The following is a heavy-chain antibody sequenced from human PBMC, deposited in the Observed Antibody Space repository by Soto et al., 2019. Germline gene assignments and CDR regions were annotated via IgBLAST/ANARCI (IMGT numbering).Heavy chain of an antibody. J-gene: IGHJ4*02. CDR1: GGSFSGYY. CDR3: ATGVVVPAAIMLYYLDY. V-gene: IGHV4-34*01. Sequence: SETLSLTCAVYGGSFSGYYWSWIRQPPGKGLEWIGEINHSGSTNYNPSLKSRVTISVDTSKNQFSLKLSSVTAADTAVYYCATGVVVPAAIMLYYLDYWGQGTLVTVSS. D-gene: IGHD2-2*01. CDR2: INHSGST.